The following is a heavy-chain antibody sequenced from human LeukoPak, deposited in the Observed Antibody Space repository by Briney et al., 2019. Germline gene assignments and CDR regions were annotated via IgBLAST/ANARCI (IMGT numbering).Heavy chain of an antibody. J-gene: IGHJ6*02. CDR1: GGSISSGDYY. D-gene: IGHD3-10*01. V-gene: IGHV4-30-4*01. CDR3: ARDPLGSTMVRGNGMDV. CDR2: IYYSGST. Sequence: SGTLSLTCTVSGGSISSGDYYWSWIRQPPGKSLEWIGYIYYSGSTYYNPSLKSRVTISVDTSKNQFSLKLSSVTAADTAVYYCARDPLGSTMVRGNGMDVWGQGTTVTVSS.